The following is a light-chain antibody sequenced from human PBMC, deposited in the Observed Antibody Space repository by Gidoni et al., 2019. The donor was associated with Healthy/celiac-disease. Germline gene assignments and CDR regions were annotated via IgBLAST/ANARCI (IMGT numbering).Light chain of an antibody. J-gene: IGKJ4*01. CDR1: QSISSD. CDR2: VAS. CDR3: QQSYSTILT. V-gene: IGKV1-39*01. Sequence: DIQLAQSPSSLSASVGDRVTINCRASQSISSDLNWYQQKPGKAPKLMIYVASSLQSVVPSRFTVSVSVTDFTLTISSLQPEDFATYYCQQSYSTILTFGGGTKVEIK.